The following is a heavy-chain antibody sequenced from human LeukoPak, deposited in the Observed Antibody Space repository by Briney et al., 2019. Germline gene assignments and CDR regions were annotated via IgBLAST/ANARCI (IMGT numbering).Heavy chain of an antibody. CDR3: ARRGRYCSSTSCYSTSWFDH. V-gene: IGHV5-51*01. CDR2: IYPGDSDT. CDR1: GYSFTSYW. Sequence: GESLKISCKGSGYSFTSYWIGWVRQMPGKGLEWMGIIYPGDSDTRYSPSFQGQVTISADKSISTAYLQWSSLKASDTAMYYCARRGRYCSSTSCYSTSWFDHWGQGTLVTVSS. D-gene: IGHD2-2*01. J-gene: IGHJ5*02.